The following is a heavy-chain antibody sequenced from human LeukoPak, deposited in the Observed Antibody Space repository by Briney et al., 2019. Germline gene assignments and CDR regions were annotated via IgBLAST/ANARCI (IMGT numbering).Heavy chain of an antibody. D-gene: IGHD3-10*01. CDR2: SLFDGSST. CDR3: AKQKMSGAYLPDQ. V-gene: IGHV3-30*02. CDR1: GFTLSNYN. J-gene: IGHJ4*02. Sequence: GGSLRLSCVVSGFTLSNYNMHWVRQIPGKGLEWLAFSLFDGSSTKYADSVKGRFTISRDNSKNTLYLQMNTLRIDDTGVYYCAKQKMSGAYLPDQWGQGIQVTVSS.